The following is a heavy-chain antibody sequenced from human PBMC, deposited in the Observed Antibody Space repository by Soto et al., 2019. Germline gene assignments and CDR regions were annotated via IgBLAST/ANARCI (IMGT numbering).Heavy chain of an antibody. CDR3: ARRDGSGSGSYPSNWFDP. CDR2: ISSSSSYI. Sequence: PGWSLRLSCAASGFTFSSYSRNLVRQAPGKGLEWVSSISSSSSYIYYADSVKGRFNSSRDNAKNYLYLQMNRLRAEDTAVYYCARRDGSGSGSYPSNWFDPWGQGTLVTVSS. J-gene: IGHJ5*02. V-gene: IGHV3-21*01. CDR1: GFTFSSYS. D-gene: IGHD3-10*01.